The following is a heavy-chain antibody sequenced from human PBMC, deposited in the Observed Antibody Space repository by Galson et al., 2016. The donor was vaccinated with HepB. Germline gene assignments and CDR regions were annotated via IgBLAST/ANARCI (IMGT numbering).Heavy chain of an antibody. CDR2: INTKTGNP. Sequence: SVKVSCKASGYIFYNHAMNWVRQAPGQGLEWMGWINTKTGNPTYAQGFRGRLVFSLDTSASTAYLEINTLRADDTAVYYCARDITMGRGPMSDWGQGTLVSVSS. CDR3: ARDITMGRGPMSD. CDR1: GYIFYNHA. J-gene: IGHJ4*02. D-gene: IGHD3-10*01. V-gene: IGHV7-4-1*02.